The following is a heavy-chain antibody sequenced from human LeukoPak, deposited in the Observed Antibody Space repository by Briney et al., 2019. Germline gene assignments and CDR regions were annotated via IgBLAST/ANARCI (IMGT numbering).Heavy chain of an antibody. Sequence: PGGSLRLSCAASGFTFSSYSMNWVRQAPGKGLEWVSSISSSSSYIYYADSVKGRFTISRDNAKNSLYLQMNSLRAEDTAVYYCATFLAVIAARDSLYFQHWGQGTLVSVSS. CDR2: ISSSSSYI. J-gene: IGHJ1*01. V-gene: IGHV3-21*04. CDR3: ATFLAVIAARDSLYFQH. D-gene: IGHD6-6*01. CDR1: GFTFSSYS.